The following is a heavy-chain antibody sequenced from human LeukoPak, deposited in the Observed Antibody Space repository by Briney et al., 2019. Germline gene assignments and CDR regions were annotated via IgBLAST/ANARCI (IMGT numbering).Heavy chain of an antibody. D-gene: IGHD3-22*01. CDR3: ARYYYDSSGYFDY. V-gene: IGHV4-59*01. CDR2: IYYSGST. J-gene: IGHJ4*02. Sequence: SETLSLTCTVSGGSLSSYYWSWIRQPPGKGLEWIGYIYYSGSTNYNPSLKSRVTISVDTSKNQFSLKLSSVTAADTAVYYCARYYYDSSGYFDYWGQGTLVTVSS. CDR1: GGSLSSYY.